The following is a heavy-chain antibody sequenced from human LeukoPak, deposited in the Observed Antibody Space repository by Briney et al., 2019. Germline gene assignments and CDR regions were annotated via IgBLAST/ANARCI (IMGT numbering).Heavy chain of an antibody. CDR3: ARDLAGVYYDSSGYYFDY. CDR1: GGAISSSSYY. CDR2: IYYSGST. Sequence: KTSETLSLTCTVSGGAISSSSYYWGWIRQPPGKGLEWIGSIYYSGSTYYNPSLKSRVTISVDTSKNQFSLKLSSVTAADTAVYYCARDLAGVYYDSSGYYFDYWGQGTLVTVSS. D-gene: IGHD3-22*01. J-gene: IGHJ4*02. V-gene: IGHV4-39*07.